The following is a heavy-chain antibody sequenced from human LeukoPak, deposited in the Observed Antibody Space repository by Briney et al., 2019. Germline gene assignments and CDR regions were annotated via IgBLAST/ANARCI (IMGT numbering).Heavy chain of an antibody. CDR1: GFTFSSYA. D-gene: IGHD3-22*01. J-gene: IGHJ4*02. CDR2: ISYDRSNK. Sequence: PGGSLRLSCAASGFTFSSYAMHWVRQAPGKGLEWVAVISYDRSNKYYADSVKGRFTVSRDNSKNTLYLQMNSLRAEDTAVYYCARGPYYYDSSGSSRYWGQGTLVTVSS. CDR3: ARGPYYYDSSGSSRY. V-gene: IGHV3-30-3*01.